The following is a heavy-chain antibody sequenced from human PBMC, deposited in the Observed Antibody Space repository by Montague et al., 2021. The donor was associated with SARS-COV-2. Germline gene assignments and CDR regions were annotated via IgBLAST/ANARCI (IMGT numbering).Heavy chain of an antibody. Sequence: SLRLSFAASGFTFSNYAMSWVRLAPGKGLEWVSIISDSGGITYYVDSVKGRFTISRDNSKNTLYLQMNSLRAEDTAVYYCAKKVVGPTNNWFDPWGQGTLVTVSS. V-gene: IGHV3-23*01. CDR1: GFTFSNYA. CDR3: AKKVVGPTNNWFDP. CDR2: ISDSGGIT. J-gene: IGHJ5*02. D-gene: IGHD1-14*01.